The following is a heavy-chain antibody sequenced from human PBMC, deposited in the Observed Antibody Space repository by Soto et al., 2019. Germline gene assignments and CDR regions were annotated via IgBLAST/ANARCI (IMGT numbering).Heavy chain of an antibody. V-gene: IGHV4-59*01. D-gene: IGHD3-10*01. CDR2: IDDSGST. CDR1: GGSIRRYY. CDR3: ARDQLGYCGSGTYSNYYYYYMDV. J-gene: IGHJ6*03. Sequence: SETMSLTCTVSGGSIRRYYWSWIRPPPGKGLEWIGYIDDSGSTNYNPSLKSRVSISVATSKNQFSLKLSSVTAADTAVYYCARDQLGYCGSGTYSNYYYYYMDVWGKGTTVTSP.